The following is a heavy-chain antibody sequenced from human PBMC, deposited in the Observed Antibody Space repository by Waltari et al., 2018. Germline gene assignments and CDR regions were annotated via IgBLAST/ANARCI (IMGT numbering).Heavy chain of an antibody. V-gene: IGHV1-8*03. Sequence: QVQLVQSGAEVKKPGASVKVSCKASGYTFTSYDINWLRQATGQGLEGMGWMNPNSGNTGYAQKFQGRVTITRNTSISTAYMELSSLRSEDTAVYYCARGSYYYGSGSKNWFDPWGQGTLVTVSS. D-gene: IGHD3-10*01. CDR3: ARGSYYYGSGSKNWFDP. CDR2: MNPNSGNT. J-gene: IGHJ5*02. CDR1: GYTFTSYD.